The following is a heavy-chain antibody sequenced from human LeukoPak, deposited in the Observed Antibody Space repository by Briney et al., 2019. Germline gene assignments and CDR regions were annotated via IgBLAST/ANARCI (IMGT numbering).Heavy chain of an antibody. D-gene: IGHD6-13*01. CDR2: ISGSGGST. V-gene: IGHV3-23*01. Sequence: GGSLRLSCAASGFTFNNYAMSWVRQAPGKGLEWVSGISGSGGSTYYAVSVKGRFTISRDNSKNSLFLQMNSLRAEDTAVYYCAKGGTSSWHSFDYWGQGTLVTVSS. J-gene: IGHJ4*02. CDR1: GFTFNNYA. CDR3: AKGGTSSWHSFDY.